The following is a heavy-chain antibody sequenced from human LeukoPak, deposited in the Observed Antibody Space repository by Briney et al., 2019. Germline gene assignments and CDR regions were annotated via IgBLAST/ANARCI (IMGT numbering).Heavy chain of an antibody. J-gene: IGHJ4*02. CDR3: ARGVTYCYDSSGYNLDY. D-gene: IGHD3-22*01. CDR2: IYYSGST. V-gene: IGHV4-59*01. Sequence: SETLSLTCNVSGGSISNYYWTWIRQPPGKGLEWIGYIYYSGSTNYNPSLKSRVTISVDTSKNQFSLKLSSVTAADTAVYYCARGVTYCYDSSGYNLDYWGQGALVTVSS. CDR1: GGSISNYY.